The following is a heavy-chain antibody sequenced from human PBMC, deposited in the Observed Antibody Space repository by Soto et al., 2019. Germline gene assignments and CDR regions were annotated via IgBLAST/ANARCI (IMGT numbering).Heavy chain of an antibody. Sequence: ETLSLTCSVSGTSVSNYYWSWIRQPAGKGLEHIGRIYTSGSTSYNPSLKSRVTMSMDTSQTQIYLNLTSVTAADTAVYYCARAGIQLSYAFDYCGQGILVTVYS. V-gene: IGHV4-4*07. CDR1: GTSVSNYY. D-gene: IGHD5-18*01. CDR3: ARAGIQLSYAFDY. CDR2: IYTSGST. J-gene: IGHJ4*02.